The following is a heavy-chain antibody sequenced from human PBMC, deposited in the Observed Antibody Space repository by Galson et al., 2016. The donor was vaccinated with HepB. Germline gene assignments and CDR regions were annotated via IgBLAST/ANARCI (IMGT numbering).Heavy chain of an antibody. J-gene: IGHJ4*02. D-gene: IGHD5-12*01. V-gene: IGHV3-33*01. Sequence: SLRLSCAASGFTFSSYVMHWVRQAPGKGLEWVALIWYDGTKKYYADSVKGRFTISRDNSKNTVYLHLSSLRVDDTSIYYCARGFSAYDYLDYWGQGTRVTVSS. CDR3: ARGFSAYDYLDY. CDR1: GFTFSSYV. CDR2: IWYDGTKK.